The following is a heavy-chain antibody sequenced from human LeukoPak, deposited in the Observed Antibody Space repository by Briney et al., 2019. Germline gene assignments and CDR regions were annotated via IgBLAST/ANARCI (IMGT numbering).Heavy chain of an antibody. Sequence: GGSLRLSCAASGFTFSSHALHWVRQAPGKGLEWVAVISSDGHNKYYADSVKGQFTISRDNSKTTVYLQMNSLRIEDTAVYYCARGGPVIFQFGHWGQGILVTVSS. CDR1: GFTFSSHA. J-gene: IGHJ4*02. CDR2: ISSDGHNK. D-gene: IGHD3-10*01. CDR3: ARGGPVIFQFGH. V-gene: IGHV3-30-3*01.